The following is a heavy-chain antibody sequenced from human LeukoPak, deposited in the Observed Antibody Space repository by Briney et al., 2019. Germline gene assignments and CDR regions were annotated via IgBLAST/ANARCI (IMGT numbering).Heavy chain of an antibody. CDR3: AKGGGASPYYYYYYMDV. D-gene: IGHD3-3*01. CDR1: GFTFSSYA. V-gene: IGHV3-23*01. CDR2: ISGSGGST. J-gene: IGHJ6*03. Sequence: PGGSLRLSCAASGFTFSSYAMSWVRQAPGKGLEWVSAISGSGGSTYYADSVKGRFTISRDNSKNTLYLQMNSLRAEDTAVYYCAKGGGASPYYYYYYMDVWGKGTTVTVSS.